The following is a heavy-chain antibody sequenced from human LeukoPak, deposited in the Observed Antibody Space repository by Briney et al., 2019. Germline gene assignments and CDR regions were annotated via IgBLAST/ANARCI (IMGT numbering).Heavy chain of an antibody. Sequence: SSETLSLTCTVSGGSISSYYWSWIRQPPGKGLEWIGYIYYSGSTNYNPSLKSRVTISVDTSKDQFSLKLSSVTAADTAVYYCARLGGSGSYKRRRSDYWGQGTLVTVSS. D-gene: IGHD3-10*01. CDR2: IYYSGST. CDR1: GGSISSYY. V-gene: IGHV4-59*08. CDR3: ARLGGSGSYKRRRSDY. J-gene: IGHJ4*02.